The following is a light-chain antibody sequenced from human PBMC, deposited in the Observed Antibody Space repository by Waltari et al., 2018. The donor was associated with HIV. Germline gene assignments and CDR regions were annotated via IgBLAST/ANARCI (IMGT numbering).Light chain of an antibody. CDR2: KDT. J-gene: IGLJ3*02. V-gene: IGLV3-25*03. CDR3: QSLDTSNTWV. Sequence: SYELTQPPSASVSPGQTARITCSGDGLPTQYAYWYHQKPGQAPVMVMNKDTERPSVLTERFSGASSGTTVTLTISGVQAEDEADYHGQSLDTSNTWVFGGGTKLTVL. CDR1: GLPTQY.